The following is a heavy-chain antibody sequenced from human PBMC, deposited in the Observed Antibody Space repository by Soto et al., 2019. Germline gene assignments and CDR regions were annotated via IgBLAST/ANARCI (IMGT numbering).Heavy chain of an antibody. Sequence: SETLSLTCTVSGGSISSYYWSWIRQPPGKGLEWIGYIYYSGSTNYNPSLKSRVTISVDTSKNQFSLKLSSVTAADTAVYYCAGGSGDGYNYAFDIWGQGTMVTVSS. V-gene: IGHV4-59*01. J-gene: IGHJ3*02. D-gene: IGHD2-21*01. CDR3: AGGSGDGYNYAFDI. CDR2: IYYSGST. CDR1: GGSISSYY.